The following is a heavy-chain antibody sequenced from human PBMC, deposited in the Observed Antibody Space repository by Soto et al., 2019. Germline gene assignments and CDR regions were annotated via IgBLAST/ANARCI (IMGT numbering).Heavy chain of an antibody. CDR3: ARWPRSGGSPGGYYGMDV. Sequence: QPGGSLRLSCAASGFTFSSYDMHWVRQATGKGLEWVSAIGTAGDTYYPGSVKGRFTISRENAKNSLYLQMNSLRAGDTAVYYCARWPRSGGSPGGYYGMDVWGQGTTVTVSS. D-gene: IGHD3-16*01. V-gene: IGHV3-13*01. CDR1: GFTFSSYD. J-gene: IGHJ6*02. CDR2: IGTAGDT.